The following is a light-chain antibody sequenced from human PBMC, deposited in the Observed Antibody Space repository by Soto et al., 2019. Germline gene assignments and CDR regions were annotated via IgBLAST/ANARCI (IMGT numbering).Light chain of an antibody. V-gene: IGKV3-11*01. J-gene: IGKJ4*01. Sequence: EIVLTQSPATLSLSPGERATLSCRASQSVSSYLAWYQQKPGQAPRLLIYDASNRATGIPARFSGSGSGTDFTLTISSLEPEGFAVYYCQQRSNWPRLTFGGGTKVESK. CDR3: QQRSNWPRLT. CDR2: DAS. CDR1: QSVSSY.